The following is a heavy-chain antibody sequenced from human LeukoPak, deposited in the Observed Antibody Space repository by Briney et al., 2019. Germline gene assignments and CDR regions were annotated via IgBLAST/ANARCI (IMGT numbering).Heavy chain of an antibody. V-gene: IGHV1-24*01. CDR2: FDPEDGET. D-gene: IGHD1-26*01. Sequence: ASVKVSCKVSGYTLTELSMHWVRQAPGKGLEWMGGFDPEDGETIYAQKFQGRVTMTEDTSTDTAYMELSSLRSEDTAVYYCATVDWSGSYYWFDPWGQGTLVTVSS. CDR3: ATVDWSGSYYWFDP. CDR1: GYTLTELS. J-gene: IGHJ5*02.